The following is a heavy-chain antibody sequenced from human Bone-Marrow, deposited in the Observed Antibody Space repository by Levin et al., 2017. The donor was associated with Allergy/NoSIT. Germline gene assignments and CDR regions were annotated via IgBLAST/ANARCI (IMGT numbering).Heavy chain of an antibody. CDR2: ISGSGTAT. CDR3: ARSKMRCSGGSCYSAFDS. D-gene: IGHD2-15*01. CDR1: GFTLYSYA. V-gene: IGHV3-23*01. Sequence: GGSLRLSCAASGFTLYSYAIHWVRQAPGRGPEWVSGISGSGTATDYADSVKGRFTISRDNSKNTVYMEMNSLRVDDTALYSCARSKMRCSGGSCYSAFDSWGQGTQVTVSS. J-gene: IGHJ4*02.